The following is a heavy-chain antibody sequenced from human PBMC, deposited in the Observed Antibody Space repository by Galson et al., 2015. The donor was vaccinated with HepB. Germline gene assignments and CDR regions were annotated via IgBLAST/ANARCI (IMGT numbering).Heavy chain of an antibody. CDR1: GFTFSSYA. J-gene: IGHJ4*02. CDR3: ARDLRLKQWLVMGFDY. CDR2: ISYDGSNK. V-gene: IGHV3-30*04. Sequence: SLRLSCAASGFTFSSYAMHWVRQAPGKGLEWVAVISYDGSNKYYADSVKGRFTISRDNSKNTLYLQMNSLRAEDTAVYYCARDLRLKQWLVMGFDYWGQGTLVTVSS. D-gene: IGHD6-19*01.